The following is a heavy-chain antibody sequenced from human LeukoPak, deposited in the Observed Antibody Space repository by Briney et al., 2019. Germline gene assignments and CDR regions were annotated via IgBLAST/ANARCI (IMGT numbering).Heavy chain of an antibody. CDR3: ARGNYDFWSGYYMDLDY. Sequence: GGSLRLSCAASGFTFDDYAMHWVRQALGKGLEWVSGISWNSGSIGYADSVKGRFTISRDNPKNTLYLQMNSLRAEDTAVYYCARGNYDFWSGYYMDLDYWGQGTLVTVSS. CDR2: ISWNSGSI. V-gene: IGHV3-9*01. D-gene: IGHD3-3*01. J-gene: IGHJ4*02. CDR1: GFTFDDYA.